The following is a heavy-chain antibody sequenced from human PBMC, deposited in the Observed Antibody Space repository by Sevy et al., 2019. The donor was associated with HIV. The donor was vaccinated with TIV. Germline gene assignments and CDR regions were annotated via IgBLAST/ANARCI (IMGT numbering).Heavy chain of an antibody. CDR2: IYTGGST. J-gene: IGHJ5*02. Sequence: GGSLRLSCAASGFTFSSYGMHWVRQAPGKGLEWVSIIYTGGSTYYADSVKGRFTISRDNSKNTLYLQMNSLRVEDTALYYCVRGGRRELLHWFDPWGQGTLVTVSS. V-gene: IGHV3-53*01. D-gene: IGHD1-26*01. CDR1: GFTFSSYG. CDR3: VRGGRRELLHWFDP.